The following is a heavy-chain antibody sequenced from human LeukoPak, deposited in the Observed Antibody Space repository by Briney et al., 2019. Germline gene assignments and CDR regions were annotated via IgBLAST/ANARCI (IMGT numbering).Heavy chain of an antibody. V-gene: IGHV3-23*01. J-gene: IGHJ4*02. CDR1: GFTFSSYA. Sequence: GGSLRLSCAASGFTFSSYAMSWVRQAPGKGLEWVSAISGSGGSTYYADSVKGRFTISRDNSKNTLYLQTNSLRAEDTAVYYCAKRRGRGIAAAGTFDYWGQGTLVTVSS. CDR2: ISGSGGST. D-gene: IGHD6-13*01. CDR3: AKRRGRGIAAAGTFDY.